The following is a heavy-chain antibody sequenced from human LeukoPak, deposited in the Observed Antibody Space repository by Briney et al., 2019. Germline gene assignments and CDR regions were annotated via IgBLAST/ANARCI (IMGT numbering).Heavy chain of an antibody. CDR3: ARAYGSSWYGIDY. Sequence: PSETLSLTCTVSGGSISNYYWSWIRQPPGKGLEWIGYIYYSGSTNYDPSLKSRVTISVDTSKNQFSLNLTSVTAADTAVYYCARAYGSSWYGIDYWGQGALVTVSS. CDR2: IYYSGST. J-gene: IGHJ4*02. D-gene: IGHD6-13*01. CDR1: GGSISNYY. V-gene: IGHV4-59*08.